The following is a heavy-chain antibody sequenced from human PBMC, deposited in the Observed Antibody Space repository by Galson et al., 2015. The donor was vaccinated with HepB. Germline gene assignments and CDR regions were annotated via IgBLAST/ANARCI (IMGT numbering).Heavy chain of an antibody. D-gene: IGHD6-19*01. V-gene: IGHV3-30-3*01. Sequence: SLRLSCAAPGFTFSSYAMHWVRQAPGKGLEWVAVISYHGSNKYYADSVKGRFTISRDNSKNTLYLQMNSLRAEDTAVYYCARGSQQWLITYYFDYWGQGTLVTVSS. CDR2: ISYHGSNK. CDR3: ARGSQQWLITYYFDY. CDR1: GFTFSSYA. J-gene: IGHJ4*02.